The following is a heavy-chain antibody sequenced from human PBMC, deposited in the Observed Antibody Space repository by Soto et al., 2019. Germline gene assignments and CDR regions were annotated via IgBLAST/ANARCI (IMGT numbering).Heavy chain of an antibody. Sequence: GGSLRLSCAASGFTFSSYAMSWVRQAPGKGLEWVSAISGSGGSTYYADSVKGRFTISRDNSKSTLYLQMNSLRAEDTAVYYCAKDRKRYYYGSGNYMDVWGKGTTVTVSS. CDR1: GFTFSSYA. CDR3: AKDRKRYYYGSGNYMDV. J-gene: IGHJ6*03. D-gene: IGHD3-10*01. CDR2: ISGSGGST. V-gene: IGHV3-23*01.